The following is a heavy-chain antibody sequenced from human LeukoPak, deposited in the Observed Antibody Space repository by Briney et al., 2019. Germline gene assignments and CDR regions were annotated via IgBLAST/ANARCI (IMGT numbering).Heavy chain of an antibody. V-gene: IGHV4-4*07. CDR3: ARGTGIAAAGTYYYYYMDV. Sequence: SETLSLTCTVSGGSISSYYWSWIRQPAGKGLEWIGRIYTSGGTNYNPSLKSRVTMSVDTSKNQFSLKLSSVTAADTAVYYCARGTGIAAAGTYYYYYMDVWGKGTTVTVSS. J-gene: IGHJ6*03. CDR1: GGSISSYY. CDR2: IYTSGGT. D-gene: IGHD6-13*01.